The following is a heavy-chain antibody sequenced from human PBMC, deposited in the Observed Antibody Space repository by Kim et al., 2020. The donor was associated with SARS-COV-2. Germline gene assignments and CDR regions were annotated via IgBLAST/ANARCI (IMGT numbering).Heavy chain of an antibody. D-gene: IGHD2-2*01. CDR3: ARAIYCSSTSCYVASAFDI. Sequence: ASVKVSCKASGYTFTSYGISWVRQAPGQGLEWMGWISAYNGNTNYAQKLQGRVTMTTDTSTSTAYMELRSLRSDDTAVYYCARAIYCSSTSCYVASAFDIWGQGTMVTVSS. V-gene: IGHV1-18*04. J-gene: IGHJ3*02. CDR2: ISAYNGNT. CDR1: GYTFTSYG.